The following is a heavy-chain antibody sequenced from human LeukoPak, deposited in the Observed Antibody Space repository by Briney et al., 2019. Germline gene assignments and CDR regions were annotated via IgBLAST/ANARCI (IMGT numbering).Heavy chain of an antibody. V-gene: IGHV3-30*02. CDR3: AKPAGYYDILTGYLPFDY. D-gene: IGHD3-9*01. Sequence: PGGSLRLSCAASGFTFSSYGMHWVRQAPGKGLEWVAFIRYDGSNKYYADSVKGRFTISRDNSKNTLYLQMNSLRAEDTAVYYCAKPAGYYDILTGYLPFDYWGQGTLVTVSS. CDR2: IRYDGSNK. J-gene: IGHJ4*02. CDR1: GFTFSSYG.